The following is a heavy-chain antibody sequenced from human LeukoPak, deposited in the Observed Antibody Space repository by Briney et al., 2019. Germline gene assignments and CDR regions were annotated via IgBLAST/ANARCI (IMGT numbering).Heavy chain of an antibody. D-gene: IGHD3-22*01. V-gene: IGHV6-1*01. Sequence: SQTLSLTCAISGDSVSSNSAAWNWIRQSPSRGLEWLGRTCYRSKWYSDYAVSVKSRITINPDTSKNQFSLQLNSVTPEDTAVYYCARDPDGSGYYYGYFDYWGQGTLVTVSS. CDR3: ARDPDGSGYYYGYFDY. CDR2: TCYRSKWYS. CDR1: GDSVSSNSAA. J-gene: IGHJ4*02.